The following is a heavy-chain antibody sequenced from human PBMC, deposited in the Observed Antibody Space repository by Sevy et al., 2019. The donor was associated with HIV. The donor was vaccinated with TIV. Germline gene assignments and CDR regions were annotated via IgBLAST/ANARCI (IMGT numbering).Heavy chain of an antibody. V-gene: IGHV5-51*01. D-gene: IGHD5-12*01. Sequence: GGSLRLSCKGSGYSFTSYWIGWVRQMPGKGLEWMGIIYPGDSDTRYSPSFQGQVTISADKAYSTAYLQWSSLKASDPAMYYCARFKYSGYLYGMDVWGQGTTVTVSS. J-gene: IGHJ6*02. CDR3: ARFKYSGYLYGMDV. CDR2: IYPGDSDT. CDR1: GYSFTSYW.